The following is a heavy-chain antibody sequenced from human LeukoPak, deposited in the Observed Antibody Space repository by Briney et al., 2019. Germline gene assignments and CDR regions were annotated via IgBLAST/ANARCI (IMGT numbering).Heavy chain of an antibody. Sequence: GESLKITCKGSGYSFTSYWIGWVRQMPGKGLEWMGIIYPGDSDTRYSPSFQGQVTISADKSISTAYLQWSSLKASDTAMYYCARHLPTLAGTYWFDPWGQGTLVTVSS. D-gene: IGHD6-19*01. V-gene: IGHV5-51*01. CDR2: IYPGDSDT. CDR3: ARHLPTLAGTYWFDP. CDR1: GYSFTSYW. J-gene: IGHJ5*02.